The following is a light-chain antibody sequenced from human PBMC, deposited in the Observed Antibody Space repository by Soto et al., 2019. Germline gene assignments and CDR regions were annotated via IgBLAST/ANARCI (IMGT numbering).Light chain of an antibody. CDR1: QSVTTN. Sequence: EIVMTQSPAILSVSPGERATLSCRPSQSVTTNLAWYQQKPGQAPRLLIYDASNRATGIPARFSGSGSVTDFTLTISSLEPEDFAVYYCQQRSNWATFGPGTKVDIK. CDR2: DAS. CDR3: QQRSNWAT. J-gene: IGKJ3*01. V-gene: IGKV3-11*01.